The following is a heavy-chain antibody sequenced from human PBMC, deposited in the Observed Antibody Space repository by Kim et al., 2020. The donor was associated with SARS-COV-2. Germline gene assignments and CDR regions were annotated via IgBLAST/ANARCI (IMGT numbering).Heavy chain of an antibody. CDR2: INHSGST. CDR3: ARGVAARGY. J-gene: IGHJ4*02. V-gene: IGHV4-34*01. Sequence: SETLSLTCAVYGGSFSGYYWSWIRQPPGKGLEWIGEINHSGSTNYNPSLKSRVTISVDTSKNQFSLKLSSVTAADTAVYYCARGVAARGYWGQGTLSPSPQ. D-gene: IGHD2-15*01. CDR1: GGSFSGYY.